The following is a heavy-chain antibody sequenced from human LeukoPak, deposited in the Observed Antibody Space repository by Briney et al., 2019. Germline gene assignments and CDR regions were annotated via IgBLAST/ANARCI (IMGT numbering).Heavy chain of an antibody. J-gene: IGHJ4*02. V-gene: IGHV1-69*13. D-gene: IGHD2-2*01. CDR3: AREGYCSSTSCPAPDY. CDR2: IIPIFGTA. Sequence: SVKVSCKASGGTFSSYGISWVRQAPGQGLEWMGGIIPIFGTANYAQKFQGRVTITADESTSTAYMELSSLRSEDTAVYYCAREGYCSSTSCPAPDYWGQGTLVTVSS. CDR1: GGTFSSYG.